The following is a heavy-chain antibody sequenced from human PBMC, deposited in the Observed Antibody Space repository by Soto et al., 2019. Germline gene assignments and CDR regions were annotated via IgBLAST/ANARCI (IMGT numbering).Heavy chain of an antibody. Sequence: PSDTLSLACSVSGGSISGSSYYWSWIRQHPGKGLEWIGYIYYSGTTYYNPSLKSRVTISVDTSQNQFSLKLSSVTAADTAVYFCARGSGWEDFDYWGQGTLVTVS. CDR1: GGSISGSSYY. V-gene: IGHV4-31*03. CDR2: IYYSGTT. D-gene: IGHD1-26*01. J-gene: IGHJ4*02. CDR3: ARGSGWEDFDY.